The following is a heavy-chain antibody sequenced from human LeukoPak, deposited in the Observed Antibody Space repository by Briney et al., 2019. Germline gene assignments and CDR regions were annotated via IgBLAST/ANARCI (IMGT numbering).Heavy chain of an antibody. CDR1: GYTFTSYD. V-gene: IGHV1-8*01. CDR3: ARGLRGSYYGTHFDY. J-gene: IGHJ4*02. CDR2: MNPNSGNT. D-gene: IGHD1-26*01. Sequence: ASVKVSCKASGYTFTSYDINWVRQATGQGLEWMGLMNPNSGNTGYAQKFQGRVTMTRNTSISTAYMELSSLRSEDTAVYYCARGLRGSYYGTHFDYWRQGTLVTVSS.